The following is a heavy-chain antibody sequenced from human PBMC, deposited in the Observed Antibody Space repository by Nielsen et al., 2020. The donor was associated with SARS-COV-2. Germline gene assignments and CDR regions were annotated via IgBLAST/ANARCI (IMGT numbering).Heavy chain of an antibody. CDR2: ISDSGGRT. D-gene: IGHD2-8*02. CDR1: GFTSSSYD. CDR3: AKDRTGGGVRPYSFDY. Sequence: GESLKISCAASGFTSSSYDMSWVRQAPGTGLEWVSGISDSGGRTYYADSVKGRFTISRDNSKNTLYLQMNSLRAEDTAVYYCAKDRTGGGVRPYSFDYWGQGTLVTVSS. J-gene: IGHJ4*02. V-gene: IGHV3-23*01.